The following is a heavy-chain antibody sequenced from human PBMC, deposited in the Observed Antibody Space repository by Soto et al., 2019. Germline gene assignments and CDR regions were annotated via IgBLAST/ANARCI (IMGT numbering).Heavy chain of an antibody. CDR3: AGMRGSGSYSIDY. Sequence: GGSLRLSCAASGFTFSSYGMHWVRQAPGKGLEWVAVIWYDGSNKYYADSVKGRFTISRDNSKNTLYLQMNSLRAEDAAVYYCAGMRGSGSYSIDYWGQGTLVTVSS. CDR1: GFTFSSYG. V-gene: IGHV3-33*01. J-gene: IGHJ4*02. CDR2: IWYDGSNK. D-gene: IGHD3-10*01.